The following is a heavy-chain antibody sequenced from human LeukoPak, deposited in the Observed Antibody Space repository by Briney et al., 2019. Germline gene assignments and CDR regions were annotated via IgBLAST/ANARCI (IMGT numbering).Heavy chain of an antibody. CDR2: ISSGSSYI. CDR1: GFTFSTYT. V-gene: IGHV3-21*01. J-gene: IGHJ6*02. CDR3: AREKGLEV. Sequence: GGSLRLSCADSGFTFSTYTINWLRQAPGKGLEWVSSISSGSSYIHYADSVKGRFTISRDNAKNSLYLQMNSLRAEETRVLYCAREKGLEVWGQGTTVTVSS.